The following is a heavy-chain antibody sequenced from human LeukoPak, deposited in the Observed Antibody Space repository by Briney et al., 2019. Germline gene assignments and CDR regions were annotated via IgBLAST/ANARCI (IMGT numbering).Heavy chain of an antibody. V-gene: IGHV3-30*18. CDR2: ITYDGSNK. CDR1: GFTFSSYG. CDR3: ANGVAVAGTPPFDY. J-gene: IGHJ4*02. D-gene: IGHD6-19*01. Sequence: PGGSLRLSCAASGFTFSSYGMHWVRQAPGKGPEWVSGITYDGSNKYSVDSAKGRFTISRDNPKNTLYVQMNSLRAEDTALYYCANGVAVAGTPPFDYWGQGTLVTVSS.